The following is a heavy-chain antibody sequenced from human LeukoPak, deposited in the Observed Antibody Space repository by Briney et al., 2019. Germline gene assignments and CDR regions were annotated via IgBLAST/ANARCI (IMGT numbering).Heavy chain of an antibody. CDR3: ARVEFIWPHYYFDY. Sequence: PSKTLSLTCTVSGGSISSSSYYWTWIRQPPGKGLEWIGNIYYSGSTYYNPSLKSRVTISVDTSKNQFSLKLSSVTAADTAVYYCARVEFIWPHYYFDYWGQGTLVTVSS. CDR1: GGSISSSSYY. J-gene: IGHJ4*02. D-gene: IGHD1-1*01. CDR2: IYYSGST. V-gene: IGHV4-39*01.